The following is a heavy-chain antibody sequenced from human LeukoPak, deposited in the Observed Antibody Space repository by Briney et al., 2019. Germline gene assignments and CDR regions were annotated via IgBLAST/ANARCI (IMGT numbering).Heavy chain of an antibody. D-gene: IGHD1-26*01. J-gene: IGHJ4*02. CDR3: AKGSRGSYHY. CDR2: ITDSGVDT. CDR1: AFTLSSAA. V-gene: IGHV3-23*01. Sequence: GGSLRLSCAASAFTLSSAAMTWVRQAPEEGLEWVSSITDSGVDTYYADSVKGRFTISRDNSKNTLFLQMNSLRAEDTAVYYCAKGSRGSYHYWGQGTLVTVSS.